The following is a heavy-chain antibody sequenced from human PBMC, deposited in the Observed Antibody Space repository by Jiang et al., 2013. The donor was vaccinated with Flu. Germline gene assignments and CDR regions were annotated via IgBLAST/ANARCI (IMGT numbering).Heavy chain of an antibody. D-gene: IGHD2-2*01. J-gene: IGHJ4*02. CDR1: GGSINSISSSSYY. CDR2: YYYSGTT. V-gene: IGHV4-39*01. CDR3: ALTEEYPLPRVDS. Sequence: VKPSETLSLTCTVSGGSINSISSSSYYWGWIRQPPREGGWSGIGSYYYSGTTYYNPSLKSRVTISVDTSKNQVSLKLSSVTAADTAVYYCALTEEYPLPRVDSWGQGTLVTVSS.